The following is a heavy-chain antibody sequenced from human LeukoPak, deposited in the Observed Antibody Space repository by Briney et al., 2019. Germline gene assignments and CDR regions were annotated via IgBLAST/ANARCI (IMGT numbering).Heavy chain of an antibody. CDR3: AREGRVLLWFGATGEFYYYGMDV. J-gene: IGHJ6*02. CDR1: GYTFSNYG. Sequence: ASVKVSCKASGYTFSNYGISWVRQAPGQGLEWMGRINPNSGGTNYAQKFQGRVTMTRDTSISTAYMELSRLRSDDTAVYYCAREGRVLLWFGATGEFYYYGMDVWGQGTTVTVSS. D-gene: IGHD3-10*01. V-gene: IGHV1-2*06. CDR2: INPNSGGT.